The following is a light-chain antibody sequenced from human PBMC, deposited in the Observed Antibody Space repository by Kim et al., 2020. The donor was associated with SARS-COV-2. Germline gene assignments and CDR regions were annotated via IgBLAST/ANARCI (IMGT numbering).Light chain of an antibody. J-gene: IGKJ4*01. CDR3: QQYGSSPLT. CDR1: HIVSSSY. V-gene: IGKV3-20*01. CDR2: GAS. Sequence: EIVLTQSPGTLSLSPGERATLSCRASHIVSSSYLAWYQQKPGQAPRLFIYGASSRATGIPDRFSGSGSGTDFTLTISRLEPEDFAVYYCQQYGSSPLTFGGGTKVDIK.